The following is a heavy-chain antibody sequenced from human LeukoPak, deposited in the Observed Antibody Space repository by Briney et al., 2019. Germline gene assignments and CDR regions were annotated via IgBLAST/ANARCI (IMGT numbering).Heavy chain of an antibody. Sequence: GGSLRLSCAASGIAFSTNWMTWVRQAPGKGLEWVANIKQDGSEKYYVDSVKGRFTISRDNAKNSLYLQMNSLRAEDTAVYYCARDGCSSTSCYYYYYYYGMDVWGQGTTVTVSS. CDR1: GIAFSTNW. CDR3: ARDGCSSTSCYYYYYYYGMDV. J-gene: IGHJ6*02. D-gene: IGHD2-2*01. V-gene: IGHV3-7*05. CDR2: IKQDGSEK.